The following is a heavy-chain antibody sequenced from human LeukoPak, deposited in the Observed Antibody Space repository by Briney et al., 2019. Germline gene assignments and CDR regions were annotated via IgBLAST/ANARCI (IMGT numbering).Heavy chain of an antibody. Sequence: PGGSLRLSCAASGFTFSSYSMNWVRQAPGKGLEWVSSISSSSSYICYADSVKGRFTISRDNAKNSLYLQMNSLRAEDTAVYYCMKDQTGDGYNSIWGQGTLVTVSS. D-gene: IGHD5-24*01. CDR1: GFTFSSYS. V-gene: IGHV3-21*04. J-gene: IGHJ4*02. CDR2: ISSSSSYI. CDR3: MKDQTGDGYNSI.